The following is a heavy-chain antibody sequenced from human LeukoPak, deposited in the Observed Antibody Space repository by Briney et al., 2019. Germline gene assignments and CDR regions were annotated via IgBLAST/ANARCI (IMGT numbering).Heavy chain of an antibody. Sequence: PGGSLRLSCAASGFTFSSYSMNWVRQAPGKGLEWVAVISYDGSNKYYADSVKGRFTISRDNSKNTLYLQMNSLRAEDTAVYYCARGRLLLDYWGQGTLVTVSS. CDR3: ARGRLLLDY. J-gene: IGHJ4*02. CDR1: GFTFSSYS. CDR2: ISYDGSNK. D-gene: IGHD5-12*01. V-gene: IGHV3-30*03.